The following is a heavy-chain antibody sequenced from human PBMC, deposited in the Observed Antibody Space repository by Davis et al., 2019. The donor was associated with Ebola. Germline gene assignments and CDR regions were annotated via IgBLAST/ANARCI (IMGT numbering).Heavy chain of an antibody. CDR1: GFIFRSYV. CDR3: AKGGSGWPSDYSYGMGV. J-gene: IGHJ6*04. CDR2: LYSGGYT. V-gene: IGHV3-23*03. D-gene: IGHD6-19*01. Sequence: GGSLRLSCAASGFIFRSYVMSWVRQAPGKGLEWVSVLYSGGYTDYADSVKGRFTISRDNSKNTLYLQMNSLRVEDTAIYYCAKGGSGWPSDYSYGMGVWGKGTTVTVSS.